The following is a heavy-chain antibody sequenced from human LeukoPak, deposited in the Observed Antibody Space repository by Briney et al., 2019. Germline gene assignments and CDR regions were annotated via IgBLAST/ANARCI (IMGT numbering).Heavy chain of an antibody. CDR3: AKGDTTWELPHDY. V-gene: IGHV3-7*01. Sequence: GGSLRLSCAASGFTFSSYEMNWVRQAPGKGLEWVANIKQDGSEKHYVDSVKGRFTISRDNAKNSLYLQMSSLRAEDTAVYYCAKGDTTWELPHDYWGQGTLVTVSS. D-gene: IGHD1-26*01. J-gene: IGHJ4*02. CDR1: GFTFSSYE. CDR2: IKQDGSEK.